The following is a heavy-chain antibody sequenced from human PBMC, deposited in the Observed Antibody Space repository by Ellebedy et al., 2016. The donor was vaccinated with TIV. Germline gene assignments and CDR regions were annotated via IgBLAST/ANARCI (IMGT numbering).Heavy chain of an antibody. CDR3: AKDRTPGDGYWVFDD. Sequence: PGGSLRLSCAASGFTFRIYSMGWVRQTPGKGLECVSAIYGDGSGTFYADFVKGRFTISRDNSKSTVDLQMNSLRVEDTAVYFCAKDRTPGDGYWVFDDWGQGTLVTVSS. V-gene: IGHV3-23*01. J-gene: IGHJ4*02. CDR1: GFTFRIYS. D-gene: IGHD5-18*01. CDR2: IYGDGSGT.